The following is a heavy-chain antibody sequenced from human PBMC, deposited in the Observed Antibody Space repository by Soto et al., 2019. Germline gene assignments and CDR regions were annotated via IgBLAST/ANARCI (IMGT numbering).Heavy chain of an antibody. Sequence: PSETLSLTCTVSGGSISSYYWSWIRQPPGKGLEWIAYIYYSGSTNYNPSLKSRVTISVDTSKNQFSLKLSSVTAADTAVYYCARAPPYYDFWSGYSYYYGMDVWGQGTTVTVSS. V-gene: IGHV4-59*01. D-gene: IGHD3-3*01. J-gene: IGHJ6*02. CDR1: GGSISSYY. CDR2: IYYSGST. CDR3: ARAPPYYDFWSGYSYYYGMDV.